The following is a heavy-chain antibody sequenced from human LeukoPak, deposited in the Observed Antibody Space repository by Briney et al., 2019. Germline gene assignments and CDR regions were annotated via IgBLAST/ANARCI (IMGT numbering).Heavy chain of an antibody. CDR3: ARISSGYYTGDY. D-gene: IGHD3-22*01. Sequence: SVKVSCKASGYTFTGYYMHWVRQAPGQGLEWMGWINPNSGGTNYAQKFQGRVTMTRDTSISTAYMELSTLRSDDTAVYYCARISSGYYTGDYWGQGTLVTVSS. V-gene: IGHV1-2*02. CDR2: INPNSGGT. J-gene: IGHJ4*02. CDR1: GYTFTGYY.